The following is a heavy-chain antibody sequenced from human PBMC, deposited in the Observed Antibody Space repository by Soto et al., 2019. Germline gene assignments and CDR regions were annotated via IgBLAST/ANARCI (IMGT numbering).Heavy chain of an antibody. V-gene: IGHV1-24*01. CDR3: AASLWFGELLFNWFDP. J-gene: IGHJ5*02. CDR2: FDPEDGET. Sequence: RASVKVSCKVSGYTLTELSMHWVRQAPGKGLEWMGGFDPEDGETIYAQKFQGRVTMTEDTSTDTAYMELSSLRSEDTAVYYCAASLWFGELLFNWFDPWGQGTLVTVSS. D-gene: IGHD3-10*01. CDR1: GYTLTELS.